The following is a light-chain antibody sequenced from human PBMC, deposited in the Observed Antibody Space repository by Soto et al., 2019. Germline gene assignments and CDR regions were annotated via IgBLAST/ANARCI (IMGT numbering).Light chain of an antibody. J-gene: IGLJ1*01. CDR1: SSDVGGYDY. V-gene: IGLV2-14*01. CDR3: ISYASINTYV. Sequence: QSVLTQPASVSGSPGQSITISCTGTSSDVGGYDYVSWYQQHPGKAPKLMIYDVTNRPSGDSNRFSGSKSGNTASLTISGLQAEDEADYYCISYASINTYVFGTGTKLTVL. CDR2: DVT.